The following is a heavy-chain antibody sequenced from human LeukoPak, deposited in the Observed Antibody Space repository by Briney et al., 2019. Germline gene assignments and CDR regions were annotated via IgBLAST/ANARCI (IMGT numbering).Heavy chain of an antibody. CDR2: IIPILGTA. J-gene: IGHJ5*02. CDR1: GGTFSSYA. V-gene: IGHV1-69*13. Sequence: SVKVSCKASGGTFSSYAISWVRQAPGQGLEWMGGIIPILGTANYAQKFQGRVTITADESTSTAYMELSSLRSEDTAVCYCARVVVVAAADNWFDPWGQGTLVTVSS. CDR3: ARVVVVAAADNWFDP. D-gene: IGHD2-15*01.